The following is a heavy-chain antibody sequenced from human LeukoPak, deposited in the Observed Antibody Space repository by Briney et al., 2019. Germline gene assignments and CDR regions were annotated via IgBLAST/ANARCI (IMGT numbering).Heavy chain of an antibody. CDR3: ARDPVGIVGAIVPAFDI. CDR2: INPNSGGT. Sequence: ASVKVSCKASGYTFTGYYMHWVRQAPGQGLEWMGWINPNSGGTNYAQKFQGRVTMTRDTSISTAYMELSRLRSDDTAVYYCARDPVGIVGAIVPAFDIWGQGTMVTVSS. CDR1: GYTFTGYY. D-gene: IGHD1-26*01. J-gene: IGHJ3*02. V-gene: IGHV1-2*02.